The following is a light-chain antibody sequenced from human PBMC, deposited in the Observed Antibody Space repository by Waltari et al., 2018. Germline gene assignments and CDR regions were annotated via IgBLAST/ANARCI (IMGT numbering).Light chain of an antibody. CDR3: QQYNNWPPAYT. V-gene: IGKV3-15*01. Sequence: EIVITQSPATLPVSPGERATPPCMASQSVSSNLAWYQQKPGQAPRLLIYGASTRATGIPARFSGSGSGTEFTLTISSMQSEDFAVYYCQQYNNWPPAYTFGQGTKLEIK. J-gene: IGKJ2*01. CDR1: QSVSSN. CDR2: GAS.